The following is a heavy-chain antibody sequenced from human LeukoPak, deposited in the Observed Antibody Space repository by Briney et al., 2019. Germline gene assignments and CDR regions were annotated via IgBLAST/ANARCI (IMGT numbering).Heavy chain of an antibody. V-gene: IGHV4-61*02. Sequence: SETLSLTCTVSGGSISSSSYYWGWIRQPAGKGLEWIGRIYTSGSTNYNPSLKSRVTVSVDTSKNQFSLKLSSVTAADTAVYYCARDGFWSGKIDIWGQGTLVTVSS. D-gene: IGHD3-3*01. CDR1: GGSISSSSYY. CDR2: IYTSGST. CDR3: ARDGFWSGKIDI. J-gene: IGHJ5*02.